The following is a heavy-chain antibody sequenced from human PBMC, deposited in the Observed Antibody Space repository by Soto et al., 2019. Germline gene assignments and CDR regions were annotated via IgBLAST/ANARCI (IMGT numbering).Heavy chain of an antibody. J-gene: IGHJ6*02. CDR2: ISGSGGST. CDR1: GFTFSSYA. D-gene: IGHD2-2*01. Sequence: PGGSLRLSCAASGFTFSSYAMSWFRQAPGKGLEWVSAISGSGGSTYYADSVKGRFTISRDNSKNTLYLQMNSLRAEDTAVYYCAKGHCSSTSCYLPYYYYYYGMDVWGQGTTVTVSS. V-gene: IGHV3-23*01. CDR3: AKGHCSSTSCYLPYYYYYYGMDV.